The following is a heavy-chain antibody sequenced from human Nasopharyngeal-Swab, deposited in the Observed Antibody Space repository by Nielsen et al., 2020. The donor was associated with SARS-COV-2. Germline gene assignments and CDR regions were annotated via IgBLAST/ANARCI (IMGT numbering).Heavy chain of an antibody. CDR2: ISAYNGNT. CDR1: GYTFTSYG. J-gene: IGHJ1*01. D-gene: IGHD3-22*01. V-gene: IGHV1-18*01. CDR3: ATGDYYDSSGYYYGGGYFQH. Sequence: ASVKVSCKASGYTFTSYGISWVRQAPGQGLEWMGWISAYNGNTNYAQKLQGRVTMTTDTSTSTAYMELSSLRSEDTAVYYCATGDYYDSSGYYYGGGYFQHWGQGTLVTVSS.